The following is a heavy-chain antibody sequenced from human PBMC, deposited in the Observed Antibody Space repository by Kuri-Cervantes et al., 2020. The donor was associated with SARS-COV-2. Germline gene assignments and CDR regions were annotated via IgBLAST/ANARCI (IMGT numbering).Heavy chain of an antibody. CDR1: GYTFTSYF. J-gene: IGHJ3*02. D-gene: IGHD2-21*02. V-gene: IGHV1-46*01. CDR3: ARRAVVTAIDAFDI. CDR2: INPSGGST. Sequence: SVNVSCKASGYTFTSYFMHWVRQAPGQGLEWMGIINPSGGSTSYAQKFQGRVTLTRDTSTSTVYMELSSLGSEDTAVYYCARRAVVTAIDAFDIWGQGTMVTVSS.